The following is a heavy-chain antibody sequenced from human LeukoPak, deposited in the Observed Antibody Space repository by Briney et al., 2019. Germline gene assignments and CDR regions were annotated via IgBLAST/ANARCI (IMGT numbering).Heavy chain of an antibody. J-gene: IGHJ4*02. CDR1: GFTFSSYD. Sequence: GGALTLSCAVSGFTFSSYDMTWVRQPPGGGLEWVSAFSNSGETHYADSVKGRLTISRNNSKNTLYLQMNSLRADDTDLYYCAKDLWLSVGTSPFDYWGQGTLVIVSS. D-gene: IGHD4-23*01. CDR2: FSNSGET. CDR3: AKDLWLSVGTSPFDY. V-gene: IGHV3-23*01.